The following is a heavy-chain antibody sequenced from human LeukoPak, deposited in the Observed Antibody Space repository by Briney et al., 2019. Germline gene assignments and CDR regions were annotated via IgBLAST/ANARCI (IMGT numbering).Heavy chain of an antibody. CDR2: IYYSGST. CDR1: GGSISSSSYY. Sequence: KSSETLSLTCIVSGGSISSSSYYWGWIRQPPGKGLEWIGSIYYSGSTYYNPSLKSRVTISVDTSKNQFSLKLSSVTAADTAVYYCASNTGTVFDNWGQGALVTVSS. J-gene: IGHJ4*02. D-gene: IGHD1-1*01. CDR3: ASNTGTVFDN. V-gene: IGHV4-39*01.